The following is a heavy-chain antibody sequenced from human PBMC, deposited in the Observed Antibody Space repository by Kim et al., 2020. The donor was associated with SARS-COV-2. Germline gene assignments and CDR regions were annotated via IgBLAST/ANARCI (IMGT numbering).Heavy chain of an antibody. V-gene: IGHV4-59*01. CDR1: GGSISSYY. Sequence: SETLSLTCTVSGGSISSYYWSWIRQPPGKGLEWIGYIYYSGSTNYNPSLKSRVTISVDTSKNQFSLKLSSVTAADTAVYYCARDTYYYDSSGYSPRAFDIWGQGTMVTVSS. J-gene: IGHJ3*02. D-gene: IGHD3-22*01. CDR3: ARDTYYYDSSGYSPRAFDI. CDR2: IYYSGST.